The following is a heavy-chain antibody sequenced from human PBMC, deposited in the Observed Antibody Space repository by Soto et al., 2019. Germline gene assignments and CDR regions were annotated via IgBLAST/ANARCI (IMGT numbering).Heavy chain of an antibody. Sequence: EVQLVESGGGLVQHGRSLRLSCAASGFTFDDYAMHWVRQAPGKGLEWVSGISWNSGSIGYADSVKGRFTISRDNAKNSLYLQMTSLRAEDTALYYCAKGVRIVVQSQSFDYCGQGTLVTVSS. CDR2: ISWNSGSI. D-gene: IGHD1-26*01. J-gene: IGHJ4*02. CDR1: GFTFDDYA. CDR3: AKGVRIVVQSQSFDY. V-gene: IGHV3-9*01.